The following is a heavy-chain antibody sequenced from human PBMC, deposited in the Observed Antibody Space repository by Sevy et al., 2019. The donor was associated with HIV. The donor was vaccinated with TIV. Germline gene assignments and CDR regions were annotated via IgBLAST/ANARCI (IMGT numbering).Heavy chain of an antibody. J-gene: IGHJ6*02. V-gene: IGHV4-34*01. CDR2: INHSGST. CDR1: GGSFSGYF. Sequence: SETLSLTGVVSGGSFSGYFWSWIRQPPGKGLEWIGEINHSGSTNYNPSLKGRVTISVDTSKNQFSLKLSSVTAADTAVYYCAREGGDYDILTGYSPRYGMDVWGQGTTVTVSS. CDR3: AREGGDYDILTGYSPRYGMDV. D-gene: IGHD3-9*01.